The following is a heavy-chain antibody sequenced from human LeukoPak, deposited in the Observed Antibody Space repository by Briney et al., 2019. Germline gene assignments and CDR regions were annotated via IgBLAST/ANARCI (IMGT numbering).Heavy chain of an antibody. D-gene: IGHD3-10*01. Sequence: GSLRLSCAASGFTFSSYWMSWVRQAPGKGLEWVANIKQDGSEKYFVDSVKGRFTISRDNAKNSLYLQMNSLRVEDTAVYYCARDRVTMIRGVRILDYYYYYMDAWGRGTTVTISS. CDR1: GFTFSSYW. J-gene: IGHJ6*03. CDR3: ARDRVTMIRGVRILDYYYYYMDA. V-gene: IGHV3-7*01. CDR2: IKQDGSEK.